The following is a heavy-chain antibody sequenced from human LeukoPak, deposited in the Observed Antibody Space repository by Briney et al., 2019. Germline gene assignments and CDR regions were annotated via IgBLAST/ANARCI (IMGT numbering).Heavy chain of an antibody. CDR1: GYSISSGYY. CDR3: ARGLRLPTRVLDRVFDY. J-gene: IGHJ4*02. V-gene: IGHV4-38-2*02. Sequence: SETLSLTCTVSGYSISSGYYWGWIRQPPGKGLEWIGSIYHSGSTYYNPSLKSRVTISVDTSKNQFSLKLSSVTAADTAVYYCARGLRLPTRVLDRVFDYWGQGTLVTVSS. CDR2: IYHSGST. D-gene: IGHD3/OR15-3a*01.